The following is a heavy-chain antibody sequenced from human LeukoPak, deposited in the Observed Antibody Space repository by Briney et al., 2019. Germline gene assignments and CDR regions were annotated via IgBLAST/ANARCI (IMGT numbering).Heavy chain of an antibody. V-gene: IGHV4-61*02. D-gene: IGHD6-19*01. Sequence: PSQTLSLTCTVSGGSISSGSYYWSWIRQPAGKTLEWIGRIYTSGNTNYNPSLKSRVTISADTSKNQFSLKLSSVTVADTAVYYCAAVADTADYYGMDVWGQGTTVTVSS. CDR2: IYTSGNT. J-gene: IGHJ6*02. CDR1: GGSISSGSYY. CDR3: AAVADTADYYGMDV.